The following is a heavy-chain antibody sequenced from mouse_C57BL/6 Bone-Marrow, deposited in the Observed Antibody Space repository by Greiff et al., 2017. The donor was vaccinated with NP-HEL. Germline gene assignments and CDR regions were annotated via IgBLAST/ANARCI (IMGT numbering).Heavy chain of an antibody. CDR2: INYDGSST. CDR3: ARDHLYYYGSSPWYFDV. Sequence: EVQLVESEGGLVQPGSSMKLSCTASGFTFSDYYLAWVRQVPEKGLEWVANINYDGSSTYYLDSLKSRFIISRDNAKNILYLQMSSLKSEDTATYYCARDHLYYYGSSPWYFDVWGTGTTVTVSS. D-gene: IGHD1-1*01. CDR1: GFTFSDYY. J-gene: IGHJ1*03. V-gene: IGHV5-16*01.